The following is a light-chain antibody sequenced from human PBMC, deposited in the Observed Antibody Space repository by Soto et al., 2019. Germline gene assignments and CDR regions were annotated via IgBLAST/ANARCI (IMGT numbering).Light chain of an antibody. CDR2: TAS. CDR3: QQSYSTPYT. J-gene: IGKJ2*01. Sequence: DIQMNQSPSYLSESVGDIVTITCRARQSMSIYLNWYQQTPGRAPKLLLYTASSLESGVQSRFSGSASGTDCTLTISNLQPEDFATYFCQQSYSTPYTFGQGTKVEIK. V-gene: IGKV1-39*01. CDR1: QSMSIY.